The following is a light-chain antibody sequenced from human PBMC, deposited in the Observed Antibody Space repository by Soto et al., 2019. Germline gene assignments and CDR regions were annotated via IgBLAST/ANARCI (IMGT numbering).Light chain of an antibody. V-gene: IGKV3-11*01. Sequence: EIVLTQSPATLSLSPGERATLSCRASQSVSSYLAWYQQKPGQAPRLLIYDASSRATGIPVRFSGSGSGTDFTLTITSLEPEDFAVYYCQQRSNWPSTFGGGTKVEI. J-gene: IGKJ4*01. CDR3: QQRSNWPST. CDR2: DAS. CDR1: QSVSSY.